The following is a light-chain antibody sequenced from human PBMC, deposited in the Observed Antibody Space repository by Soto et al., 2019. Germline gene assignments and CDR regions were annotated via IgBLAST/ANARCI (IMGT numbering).Light chain of an antibody. J-gene: IGLJ1*01. CDR3: SSYTSSSTLV. CDR2: DVS. V-gene: IGLV2-14*01. CDR1: SSDVGGYNY. Sequence: QSALTQPASVSGSPGQSITISCTGTSSDVGGYNYVSWYQQHPGKAPKLMIYDVSNRPSGVSNRFSGSKSGNTASLTLSGLQAGDEADYYCSSYTSSSTLVFGTGTKVTVL.